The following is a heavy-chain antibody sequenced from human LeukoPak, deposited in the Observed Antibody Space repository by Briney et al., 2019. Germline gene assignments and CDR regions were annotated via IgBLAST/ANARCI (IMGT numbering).Heavy chain of an antibody. D-gene: IGHD3-10*01. CDR1: GYTFTGYY. CDR2: INPNSGGT. CDR3: ARELWFGEFDHYMDV. J-gene: IGHJ6*03. Sequence: ASVKVSCKASGYTFTGYYMHWVRQAPGQGLEWMGWINPNSGGTNYAQKFQGRVTMTRDTSISTAYMELSRLRSDDTAVYYCARELWFGEFDHYMDVWGKGTTVTISS. V-gene: IGHV1-2*02.